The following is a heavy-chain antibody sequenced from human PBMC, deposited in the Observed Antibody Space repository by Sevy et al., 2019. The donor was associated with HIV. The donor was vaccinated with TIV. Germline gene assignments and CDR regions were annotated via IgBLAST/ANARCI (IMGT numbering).Heavy chain of an antibody. Sequence: GESLKISCAASGFTFSSYEMSWVRQAPGKGLEWVSYISNSGTTIYYSDSVKGRFTISRDNARNSLYLQMNSLRAEDTAIYYCARDLPPSATTVAHFYCWGQGTLVTVSS. D-gene: IGHD4-17*01. J-gene: IGHJ4*02. CDR3: ARDLPPSATTVAHFYC. V-gene: IGHV3-48*03. CDR2: ISNSGTTI. CDR1: GFTFSSYE.